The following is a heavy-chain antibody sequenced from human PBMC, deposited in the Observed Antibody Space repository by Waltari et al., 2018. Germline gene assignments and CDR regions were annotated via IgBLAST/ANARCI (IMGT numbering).Heavy chain of an antibody. CDR3: ARDRGRGLYLDS. CDR2: VRGSGKT. Sequence: QLQLQASGPRLVKPSGTLSLTCAVSGDSMRDTFWWSWVRQPPGKGLEWIGQVRGSGKTNYNPSFASRVTISLDTSSNQISLRLTSAAAADTAVYYCARDRGRGLYLDSWGQGTLIAVSP. D-gene: IGHD2-15*01. CDR1: GDSMRDTFW. J-gene: IGHJ4*02. V-gene: IGHV4-4*02.